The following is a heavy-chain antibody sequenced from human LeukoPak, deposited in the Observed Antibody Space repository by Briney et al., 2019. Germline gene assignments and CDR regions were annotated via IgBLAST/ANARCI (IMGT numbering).Heavy chain of an antibody. CDR2: IYYSGST. Sequence: SETLSLTCTVSGGSISSYYWSWIRQPPGKGLEWIGYIYYSGSTNYNPSLKSRVTISVDTSKNQFSLKLGSVTAADTAVYYCARKPDYYDSSGFDYWGQGTLVTVSS. V-gene: IGHV4-59*01. J-gene: IGHJ4*02. D-gene: IGHD3-22*01. CDR3: ARKPDYYDSSGFDY. CDR1: GGSISSYY.